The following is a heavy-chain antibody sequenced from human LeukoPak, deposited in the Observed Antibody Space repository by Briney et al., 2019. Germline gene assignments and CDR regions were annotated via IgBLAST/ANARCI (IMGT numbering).Heavy chain of an antibody. CDR3: ASTKWEVYYFDY. CDR2: IYYSGST. D-gene: IGHD1-26*01. V-gene: IGHV4-39*01. J-gene: IGHJ4*02. CDR1: GGSISSSSYY. Sequence: SETLSLTCTVSGGSISSSSYYWGWIRQPPGKGLEWIGCIYYSGSTYYNPSLKSRVTISVDTSKNQFSLKLSSVTAADTAVYYCASTKWEVYYFDYWGQGTLVTVSS.